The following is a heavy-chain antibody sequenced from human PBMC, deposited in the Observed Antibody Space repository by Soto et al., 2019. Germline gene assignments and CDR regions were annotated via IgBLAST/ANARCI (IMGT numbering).Heavy chain of an antibody. CDR3: ARGDYYDSSGYYGY. J-gene: IGHJ4*02. CDR1: GYTFTIYG. CDR2: ISGYTGNK. D-gene: IGHD3-22*01. V-gene: IGHV1-18*04. Sequence: QDQLVQSGAEVKNPGASVKVSCKASGYTFTIYGISWVRQAPGQGLEWLAWISGYTGNKDDEQNHQDRVTLTTEASRSSVDMELRIFRSDDTADYYCARGDYYDSSGYYGYWGQGTLITGSS.